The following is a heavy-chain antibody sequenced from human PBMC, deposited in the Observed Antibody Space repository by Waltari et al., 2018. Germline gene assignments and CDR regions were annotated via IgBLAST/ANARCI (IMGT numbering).Heavy chain of an antibody. V-gene: IGHV3-53*01. CDR2: IYSGGST. CDR3: ARGLAARQFDY. Sequence: EVQLVESGGGLIQPGGSLRLSCAASGFSVSSNYMSWVRQAPGKGLEWVSVIYSGGSTYYTDSVKGRFTISRDNSKNTLYLQMNSLRAEDTAVYYCARGLAARQFDYWGQGTLVTVSS. D-gene: IGHD6-13*01. J-gene: IGHJ4*02. CDR1: GFSVSSNY.